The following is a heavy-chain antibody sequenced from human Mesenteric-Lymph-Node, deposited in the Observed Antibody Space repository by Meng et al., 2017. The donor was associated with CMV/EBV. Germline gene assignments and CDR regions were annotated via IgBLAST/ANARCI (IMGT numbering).Heavy chain of an antibody. D-gene: IGHD2-2*01. V-gene: IGHV4-30-4*01. J-gene: IGHJ5*02. CDR3: ARTEDCHSARCYTGFDP. Sequence: ISSGGYYCRWWLRPPGKGLEWIGFIYYYERTNYYTPLKSRVAITVDTSKNQLYLPLNTMTAADATVYYCARTEDCHSARCYTGFDPWGQGTLVTVSS. CDR1: ISSGGYY. CDR2: IYYYERT.